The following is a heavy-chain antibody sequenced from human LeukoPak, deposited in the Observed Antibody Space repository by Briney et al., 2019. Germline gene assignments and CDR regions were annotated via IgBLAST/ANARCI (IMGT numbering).Heavy chain of an antibody. D-gene: IGHD2-15*01. V-gene: IGHV7-4-1*02. CDR3: ARESEYCSGGSCYTRFDP. CDR2: INTNTGNP. Sequence: ASVKVSCKASGYSFSTYDINWVRQASGQGLEWMGWINTNTGNPTYAQGFTGRFVFSLDTSVSTAYLQISSLKAEDTAVYYCARESEYCSGGSCYTRFDPWGQGTLVTVSS. J-gene: IGHJ5*02. CDR1: GYSFSTYD.